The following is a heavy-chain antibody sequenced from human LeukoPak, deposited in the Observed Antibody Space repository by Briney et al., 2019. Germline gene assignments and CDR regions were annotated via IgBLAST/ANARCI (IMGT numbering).Heavy chain of an antibody. Sequence: ASVKVSCKASGGTFSSYAISWVRQAPGQGLEWMGGIIPIFGTANYAQKFQGRVTITADKSTSTAYMELSSLRSEDTAVYYCARVLPHRRLMDTTMEQHWFDPWGQGTLVTVSS. D-gene: IGHD5-18*01. V-gene: IGHV1-69*06. J-gene: IGHJ5*02. CDR1: GGTFSSYA. CDR3: ARVLPHRRLMDTTMEQHWFDP. CDR2: IIPIFGTA.